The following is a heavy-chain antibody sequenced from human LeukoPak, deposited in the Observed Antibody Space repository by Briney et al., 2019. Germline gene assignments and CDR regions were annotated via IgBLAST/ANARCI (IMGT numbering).Heavy chain of an antibody. D-gene: IGHD3-3*01. J-gene: IGHJ4*02. V-gene: IGHV1-2*02. CDR1: GYTFTDYY. CDR2: INPNNGGT. CDR3: ARIYDFWSGNYFDY. Sequence: ASVKVSCKASGYTFTDYYMHWVRQASGQGLEWMGWINPNNGGTNYAQKFQGRVTMTRDTPGSTAYMELRRLRSDDTAFYYCARIYDFWSGNYFDYWGQGTPVTVSS.